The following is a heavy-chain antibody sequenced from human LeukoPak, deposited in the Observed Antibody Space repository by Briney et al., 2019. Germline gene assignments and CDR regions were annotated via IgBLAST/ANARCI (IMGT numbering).Heavy chain of an antibody. J-gene: IGHJ4*02. CDR2: IKQDGSEK. V-gene: IGHV3-7*01. D-gene: IGHD3-16*02. CDR3: AREKLYYDYVWGSYRESYSFDS. Sequence: GGSLRLSCTVSGFTVSSNSMSWVRQAPGKGLEWVANIKQDGSEKYYVDSVKGRFTVSRDNAKNSLYLQMNSLRAEDTAVYYCAREKLYYDYVWGSYRESYSFDSWGQGTLVTVSS. CDR1: GFTVSSNS.